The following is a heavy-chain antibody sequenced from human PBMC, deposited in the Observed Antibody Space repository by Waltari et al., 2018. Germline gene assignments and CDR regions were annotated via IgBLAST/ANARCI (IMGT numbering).Heavy chain of an antibody. CDR3: ARGLLGYYYYYMDV. J-gene: IGHJ6*03. Sequence: QVQLQESGPGLVKPSETLSLTCTVSGGSISSYYWSWIRQPAGKGLEWIGRIYTSGSTNYNPTLNSRVTMSVDTSKNQFSLKLSSVPAADTAVYYCARGLLGYYYYYMDVWGKGTTVTISS. CDR2: IYTSGST. V-gene: IGHV4-4*07. CDR1: GGSISSYY.